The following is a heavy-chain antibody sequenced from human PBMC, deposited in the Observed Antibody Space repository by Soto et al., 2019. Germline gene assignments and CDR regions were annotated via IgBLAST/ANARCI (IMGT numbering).Heavy chain of an antibody. CDR1: GFTFSSYA. V-gene: IGHV3-64D*08. D-gene: IGHD2-2*01. J-gene: IGHJ6*04. Sequence: PGGSLRLSCSASGFTFSSYAMHWVRQAPGKGLEYVSAISSNGGSTYYADSVKGRFTISRDNSKNTLYLQMSSLRAEDTAVYYCVKDFIAKSEIVVVPAAQNTPDVWGKGTTVTVSS. CDR2: ISSNGGST. CDR3: VKDFIAKSEIVVVPAAQNTPDV.